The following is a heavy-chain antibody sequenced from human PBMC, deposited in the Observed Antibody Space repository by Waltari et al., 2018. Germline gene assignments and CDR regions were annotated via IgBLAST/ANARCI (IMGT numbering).Heavy chain of an antibody. CDR1: GYTFPSHC. D-gene: IGHD6-13*01. Sequence: QVQLVQSGAEVKKPGASVKVSCMTSGYTFPSHCMHWVRQAPGQRPEWMGWINTGNGDTRYSQKFQIRVTFTRDTSASTVSVELSSLTSEDTAVYYCARGVHSTAWIVDYWGQGTLVTVSS. CDR2: INTGNGDT. J-gene: IGHJ4*02. V-gene: IGHV1-3*04. CDR3: ARGVHSTAWIVDY.